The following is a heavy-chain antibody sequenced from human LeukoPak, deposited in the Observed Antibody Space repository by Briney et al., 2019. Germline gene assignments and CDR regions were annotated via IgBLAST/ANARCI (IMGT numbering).Heavy chain of an antibody. J-gene: IGHJ5*02. CDR1: GGSISSYY. CDR2: IYYSGST. D-gene: IGHD6-13*01. V-gene: IGHV4-59*01. Sequence: SGTLSLTCTVSGGSISSYYWSWIRQPAGKGLEWIGYIYYSGSTNYNPALKSRVTISVDTSKNQFSLKLSSVTAADTAVYYCARGCSAGTPHNWFDPWGQGTLVTV. CDR3: ARGCSAGTPHNWFDP.